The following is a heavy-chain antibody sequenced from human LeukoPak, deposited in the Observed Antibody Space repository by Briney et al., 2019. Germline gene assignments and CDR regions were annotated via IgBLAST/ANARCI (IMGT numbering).Heavy chain of an antibody. J-gene: IGHJ4*02. CDR3: AKRHSPGLYYFDY. D-gene: IGHD3-3*02. CDR1: AFTFSSYV. CDR2: IIGSGRNT. Sequence: GGSLRLSCAASAFTFSSYVMSWVRQAPGKGLEWVSTIIGSGRNTYYADSVKGRFTISRDNSKNTLYLQMNSLRAEDTAVYYCAKRHSPGLYYFDYWGQGTLVTVSS. V-gene: IGHV3-23*01.